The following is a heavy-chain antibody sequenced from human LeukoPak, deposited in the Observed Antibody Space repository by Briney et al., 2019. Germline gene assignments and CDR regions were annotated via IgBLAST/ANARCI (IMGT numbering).Heavy chain of an antibody. CDR3: AKERLRYCSSTNCSPFDP. CDR1: GFTLSSYG. J-gene: IGHJ5*02. D-gene: IGHD2-2*01. Sequence: GGSLRLSCAASGFTLSSYGMHWVRQAPGKGLEWVAFIRYDGSNKYYADSVKGRFTISRDDSKNTLYLQMNSLRAEDTAVYYCAKERLRYCSSTNCSPFDPWGQGTLVTVSS. CDR2: IRYDGSNK. V-gene: IGHV3-30*02.